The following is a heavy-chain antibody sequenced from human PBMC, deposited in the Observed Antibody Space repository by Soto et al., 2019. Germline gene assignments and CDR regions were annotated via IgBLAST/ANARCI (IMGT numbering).Heavy chain of an antibody. J-gene: IGHJ5*02. V-gene: IGHV4-39*01. Sequence: SETLSLTCTVSGDCLRSSYHYWGWIRQLPGKGLEWIGSIYYTGNTYCHPSLKSRVSISVDMARNEFSLRLRAESIADTAVYYCVRVEMYAGEFTPNSHRWGPAALVPVSS. CDR1: GDCLRSSYHY. CDR3: VRVEMYAGEFTPNSHR. D-gene: IGHD2-8*01. CDR2: IYYTGNT.